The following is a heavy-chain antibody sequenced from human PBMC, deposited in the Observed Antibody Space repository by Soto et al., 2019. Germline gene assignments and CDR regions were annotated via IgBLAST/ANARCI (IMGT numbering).Heavy chain of an antibody. Sequence: SCAASAFTFSSYAMRWVRQAPGKGLEWVSAISGSGGSTYYADSVKGRFTISRDNSKNTLYLQMNSLRAEDTAVYYCAKDSCPMNWNYVYFDYWGQGTLVTVSS. CDR1: AFTFSSYA. V-gene: IGHV3-23*01. D-gene: IGHD1-7*01. CDR2: ISGSGGST. J-gene: IGHJ4*02. CDR3: AKDSCPMNWNYVYFDY.